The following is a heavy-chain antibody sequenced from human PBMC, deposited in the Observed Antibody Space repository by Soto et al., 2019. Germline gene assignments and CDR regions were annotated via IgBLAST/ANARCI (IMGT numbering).Heavy chain of an antibody. D-gene: IGHD6-19*01. V-gene: IGHV3-23*01. J-gene: IGHJ6*02. CDR3: AREVKQWLVDYYYGMDV. CDR1: GFTFSSYA. Sequence: EVQLLESGGGLVQPGGSLRLSCAASGFTFSSYAMSWVRQAPGKGLEWVSAISGSGGSTYYADSVKGRFTISRDNSKNTLYLQMNSLRAEDTAVYYCAREVKQWLVDYYYGMDVWGQGTTVTVSS. CDR2: ISGSGGST.